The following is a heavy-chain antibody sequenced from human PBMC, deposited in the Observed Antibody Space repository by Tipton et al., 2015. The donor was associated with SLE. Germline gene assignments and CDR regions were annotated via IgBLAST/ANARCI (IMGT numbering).Heavy chain of an antibody. D-gene: IGHD3-10*01. Sequence: TLSLTCAASGFTFSNFAVSWVRQAPGKGLEWVSAISRSGDATYYADPVKGWFTISRDNSRNTLYLQMNSLRAEDTAVYYCAMSSATLTHYFDYWGQGTLVTVSS. V-gene: IGHV3-23*01. CDR2: ISRSGDAT. CDR3: AMSSATLTHYFDY. CDR1: GFTFSNFA. J-gene: IGHJ4*02.